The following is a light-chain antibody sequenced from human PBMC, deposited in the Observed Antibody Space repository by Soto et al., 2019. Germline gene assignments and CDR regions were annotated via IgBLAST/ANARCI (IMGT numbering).Light chain of an antibody. V-gene: IGKV3-20*01. CDR3: QQYESWT. Sequence: EIVLTQSPVTLSLSPGERATLSCRASRSFASSYLGWYQQKPGQAPRLLIYAASTRATGIPDRFSGSGSGTDFTLTISRLEPEDFAVYYCQQYESWTFGQGTKV. CDR2: AAS. J-gene: IGKJ1*01. CDR1: RSFASSY.